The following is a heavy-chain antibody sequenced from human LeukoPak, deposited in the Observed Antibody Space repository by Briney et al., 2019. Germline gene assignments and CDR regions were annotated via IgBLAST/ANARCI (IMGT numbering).Heavy chain of an antibody. V-gene: IGHV3-21*01. CDR3: ARDNVGATSFDC. J-gene: IGHJ4*02. CDR2: ISSSSSYI. D-gene: IGHD1-26*01. Sequence: GGSLRLSCAASGFTFGSYSMNWVRQAPGKGLEWVSSISSSSSYIYYADSMKGRFTISRDNAKNSLYLQMNSLRAEDTAVYYCARDNVGATSFDCWGQGTLVTVSS. CDR1: GFTFGSYS.